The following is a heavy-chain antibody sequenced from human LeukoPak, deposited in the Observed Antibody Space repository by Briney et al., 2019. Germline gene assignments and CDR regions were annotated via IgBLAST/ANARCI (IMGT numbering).Heavy chain of an antibody. CDR2: INPNSGGT. CDR1: GYTFTGYY. V-gene: IGHV1-2*02. J-gene: IGHJ6*02. D-gene: IGHD2-15*01. CDR3: ARGPRIVVVVAATNYGMDV. Sequence: ASAKVSCKASGYTFTGYYMHWVRQAPGQGLEWMGWINPNSGGTNYAQKFQGRVTMTRDTSISTAYMELSRLRSDDTAVYYCARGPRIVVVVAATNYGMDVWGQGTTVTVSS.